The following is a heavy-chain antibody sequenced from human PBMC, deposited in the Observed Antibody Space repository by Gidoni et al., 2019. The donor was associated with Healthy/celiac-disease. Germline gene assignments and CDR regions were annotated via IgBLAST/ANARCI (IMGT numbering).Heavy chain of an antibody. V-gene: IGHV4-34*01. CDR1: GGSFSGYY. CDR2: INHSGST. CDR3: ATYLGYCSSTSCYPAH. Sequence: QVQLQPWGAGLLKPSDTLSLPCAVYGGSFSGYYWSWIRQPPGKGREWIGEINHSGSTNYNPALKSRVNISVDTSKNQFSLKLSSVTAADTAVYYCATYLGYCSSTSCYPAHWGQGTLVTVSS. J-gene: IGHJ4*02. D-gene: IGHD2-2*01.